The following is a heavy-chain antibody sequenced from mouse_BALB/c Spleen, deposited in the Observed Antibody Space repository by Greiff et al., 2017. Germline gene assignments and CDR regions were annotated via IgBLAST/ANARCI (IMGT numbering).Heavy chain of an antibody. J-gene: IGHJ4*01. CDR1: GFSLTSYG. CDR3: ARGDYYGRGAMDY. Sequence: QVQLKQSGPGLVAPSQSLSITCTVSGFSLTSYGVHWVRQPPGKGLEWLGVIWAGGSTNYNSAPMSRLSISKDNSKSQVFLKMNSLQTDDTAMYYCARGDYYGRGAMDYWGQGTSVTVAS. D-gene: IGHD1-1*01. CDR2: IWAGGST. V-gene: IGHV2-9*02.